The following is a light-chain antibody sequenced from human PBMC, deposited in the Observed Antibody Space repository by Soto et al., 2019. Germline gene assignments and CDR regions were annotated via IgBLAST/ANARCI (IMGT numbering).Light chain of an antibody. CDR2: DVN. CDR1: SSDVGGYNY. CDR3: SSSTSSGTHVL. Sequence: QSALTQPASVSGSPGQSITISCAGTSSDVGGYNYVSWYQQYPGKAPKLMIYDVNSRPSGVSNRFSGSKSGNTASLTISGLQADDEAEYYCSSSTSSGTHVLFGGGTKRTV. V-gene: IGLV2-14*01. J-gene: IGLJ2*01.